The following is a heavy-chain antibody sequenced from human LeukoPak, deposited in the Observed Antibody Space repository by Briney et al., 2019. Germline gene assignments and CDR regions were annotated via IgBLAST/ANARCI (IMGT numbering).Heavy chain of an antibody. CDR1: GYTLTGYY. CDR3: AREISGYSDY. CDR2: INANSGDT. V-gene: IGHV1-2*04. Sequence: GASVKVSCKASGYTLTGYYMHWVRQAPGQGLEWMGWINANSGDTKYAQKFQGWVTMTRDTSISTAYMELSRLRSDDTAMYYCAREISGYSDYWGQGTLVTVSS. J-gene: IGHJ4*02. D-gene: IGHD3-22*01.